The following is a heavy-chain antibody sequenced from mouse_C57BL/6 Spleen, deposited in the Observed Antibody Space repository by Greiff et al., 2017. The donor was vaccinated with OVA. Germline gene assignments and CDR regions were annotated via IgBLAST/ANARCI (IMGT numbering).Heavy chain of an antibody. Sequence: VQLLESGPELVKPGASVKLSCKAFGYAFSSSWLNWVKLRPGKGLELIGRFYPGDGDTHYNGKFKGKATLTADKSSSTAYRQLSSLTSEDSAVYFCARTDSLGRSFDDWGQGTTLTVSS. CDR2: FYPGDGDT. D-gene: IGHD4-1*01. J-gene: IGHJ2*01. V-gene: IGHV1-82*01. CDR3: ARTDSLGRSFDD. CDR1: GYAFSSSW.